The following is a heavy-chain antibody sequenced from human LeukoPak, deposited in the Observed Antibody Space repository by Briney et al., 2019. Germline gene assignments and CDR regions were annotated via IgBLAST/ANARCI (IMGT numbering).Heavy chain of an antibody. D-gene: IGHD6-6*01. Sequence: GGSLRLSCAASGFTFSSYWMHWVRQAPGKGLVWVSRINSDGSSTSYADSVKGRFTISRDNAKNTLYLQMNSLRAEDTAVYYCALLGDSSSSEGYYFDYWGQGTLVTVSS. CDR1: GFTFSSYW. J-gene: IGHJ4*02. CDR2: INSDGSST. CDR3: ALLGDSSSSEGYYFDY. V-gene: IGHV3-74*01.